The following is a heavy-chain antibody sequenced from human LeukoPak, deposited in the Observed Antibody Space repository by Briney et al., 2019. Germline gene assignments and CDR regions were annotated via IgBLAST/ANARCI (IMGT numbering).Heavy chain of an antibody. D-gene: IGHD3-3*01. V-gene: IGHV1-24*01. Sequence: GASVKVSCKVSGYTLTELSMHWVRQAPGKGLEWMGGFDPEDGETIYAQKFQGRVTMTEDTSTDTAYMELSSLRSEDTAVYYCATFYDFWSGYLITPFGYWGQGTLVTVSS. CDR2: FDPEDGET. CDR3: ATFYDFWSGYLITPFGY. CDR1: GYTLTELS. J-gene: IGHJ4*02.